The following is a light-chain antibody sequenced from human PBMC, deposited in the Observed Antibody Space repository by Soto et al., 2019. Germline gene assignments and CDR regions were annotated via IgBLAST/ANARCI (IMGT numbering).Light chain of an antibody. V-gene: IGKV3-20*01. Sequence: EIVLTQSPGTLSLSPGERATLSCRASQSVGSAYVGWYQQKPGQAPRLLIFGASRGATGIPDRFSGSGSGINFTLTINKVEPEDSAVYYCQHYGRSPSFGRGTKVEIK. J-gene: IGKJ1*01. CDR2: GAS. CDR3: QHYGRSPS. CDR1: QSVGSAY.